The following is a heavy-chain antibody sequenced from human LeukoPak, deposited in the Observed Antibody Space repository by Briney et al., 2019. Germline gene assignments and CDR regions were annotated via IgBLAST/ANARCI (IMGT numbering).Heavy chain of an antibody. V-gene: IGHV1-46*01. D-gene: IGHD2-15*01. CDR3: ARDQSRLYCSGSTCPPGY. CDR2: INPYGGDT. Sequence: ASVKVSCKASGYAFISYYIHWVQQAPGQGLEWMGIINPYGGDTNYAQKFQGRVTMTRDTSTNTAFMELSSLISADTAVYYCARDQSRLYCSGSTCPPGYWGQGTLVTVSS. J-gene: IGHJ4*02. CDR1: GYAFISYY.